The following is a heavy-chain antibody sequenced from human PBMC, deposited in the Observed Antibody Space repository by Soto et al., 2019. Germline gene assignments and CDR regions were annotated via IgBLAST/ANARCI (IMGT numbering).Heavy chain of an antibody. CDR2: ISSSSSYI. J-gene: IGHJ4*02. D-gene: IGHD7-27*01. V-gene: IGHV3-21*01. CDR3: ARDLGNWEGLTHFDY. CDR1: GFTFSSYS. Sequence: EVQLVESGGGLVKPGGSLRLSCAASGFTFSSYSMNWVRQAPGKGLEWVSSISSSSSYIYYADSVKGRFTISRDNAKNSLYLQMNSLRAEDTAVYYCARDLGNWEGLTHFDYWGQGTLVTVSS.